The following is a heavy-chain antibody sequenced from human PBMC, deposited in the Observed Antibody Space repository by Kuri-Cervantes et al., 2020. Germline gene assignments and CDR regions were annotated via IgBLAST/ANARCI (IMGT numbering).Heavy chain of an antibody. CDR2: IGTAGDT. V-gene: IGHV3-13*01. CDR1: GFTFSSYD. Sequence: GESLKISCAASGFTFSSYDMHWVRQATGKGLEWVSAIGTAGDTYYPGSVKGRFTISRENAKNSLYLQMNSLRAEDTAVYYCARVRRGYVVTYYYYYMDVWGKGTTVTVSS. CDR3: ARVRRGYVVTYYYYYMDV. D-gene: IGHD2-21*02. J-gene: IGHJ6*03.